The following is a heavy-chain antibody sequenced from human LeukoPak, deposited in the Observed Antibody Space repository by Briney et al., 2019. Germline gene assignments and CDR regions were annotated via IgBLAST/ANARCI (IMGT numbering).Heavy chain of an antibody. D-gene: IGHD3-22*01. J-gene: IGHJ4*02. CDR3: ARVPMGSSGYYSYHSFDY. CDR2: IYYSGST. Sequence: SETLSLTCTVSGGSISSYYWSWIRQPPGKGLEWIGYIYYSGSTNYNPSLKSRVTISVDTSKNQFSLKLSSVTAADTAVYYCARVPMGSSGYYSYHSFDYWGQGTLVTVSS. CDR1: GGSISSYY. V-gene: IGHV4-59*01.